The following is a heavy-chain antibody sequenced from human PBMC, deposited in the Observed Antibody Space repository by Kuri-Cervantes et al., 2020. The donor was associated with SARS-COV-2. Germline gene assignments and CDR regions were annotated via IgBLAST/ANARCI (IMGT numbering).Heavy chain of an antibody. Sequence: GGSLRLSCAASGFTFSSYAISWVRQAPGQGLEWMGWISAYNGNTNYAQKLQGRVTMTTDTSTSTAYMELRSLRSDDTAVYYCARESPPCSSTSCYEWLRFRLYYYYGMDVWGQGTTVTVSS. CDR2: ISAYNGNT. V-gene: IGHV1-18*01. CDR1: GFTFSSYA. D-gene: IGHD2-2*01. CDR3: ARESPPCSSTSCYEWLRFRLYYYYGMDV. J-gene: IGHJ6*02.